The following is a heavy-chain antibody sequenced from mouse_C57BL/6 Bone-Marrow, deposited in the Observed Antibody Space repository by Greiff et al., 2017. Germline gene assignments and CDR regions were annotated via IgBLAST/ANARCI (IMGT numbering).Heavy chain of an antibody. D-gene: IGHD1-1*01. CDR3: AREWYYYGSSPYYYAMDY. J-gene: IGHJ4*01. Sequence: QVQLQQSGAELARPGASVKLSCKASGYTFTSYGISWVKQRTGQGLEWIVEIYPRSGNTYYNEKFKGKATLTADTSSSTAYMELRSLTSEDSAVYFCAREWYYYGSSPYYYAMDYWGQGTSVTVSS. CDR2: IYPRSGNT. V-gene: IGHV1-81*01. CDR1: GYTFTSYG.